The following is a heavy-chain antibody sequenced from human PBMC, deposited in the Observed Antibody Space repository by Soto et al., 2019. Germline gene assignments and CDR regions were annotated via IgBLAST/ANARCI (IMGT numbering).Heavy chain of an antibody. CDR2: IYYTGST. CDR3: ARMSVTARNWLAP. V-gene: IGHV4-61*01. Sequence: PSETLSLTCTVSGGSVSSGNYYWSWIRQPPGRGLDWIGNIYYTGSTNYNPSLKSRITLSVDASRNQFSLKLNSVTAADTAVYYCARMSVTARNWLAPWGQGSLVTVSS. D-gene: IGHD1-20*01. CDR1: GGSVSSGNYY. J-gene: IGHJ5*02.